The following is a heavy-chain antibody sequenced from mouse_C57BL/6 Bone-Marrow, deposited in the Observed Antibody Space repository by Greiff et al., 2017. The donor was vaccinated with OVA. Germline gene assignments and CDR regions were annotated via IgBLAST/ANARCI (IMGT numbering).Heavy chain of an antibody. CDR3: AKEYDYDVADFDY. J-gene: IGHJ2*01. CDR2: IYPGDGDT. D-gene: IGHD2-4*01. V-gene: IGHV1-82*01. Sequence: QVQLKESGPELVKPGASVKISCKASGYAFSSSWMNWVKQRPGKGLEWIGRIYPGDGDTNYNGKFKGKATLTADKSSSTAYMQLNSLTSEDSAVYFCAKEYDYDVADFDYWGQGTTLTVSS. CDR1: GYAFSSSW.